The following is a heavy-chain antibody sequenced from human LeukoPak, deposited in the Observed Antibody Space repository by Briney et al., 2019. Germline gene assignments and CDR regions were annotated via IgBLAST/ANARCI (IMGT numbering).Heavy chain of an antibody. Sequence: SATLSLTCAVYGGSFSGYYWSWIRQTAGKGLEWIGRVSTSGSTNYNPSLKSRVTISLDTSKNQFSLKLTSVTAADTAVYYCATLPGGVTTPNPSWGQGTLVTVSS. CDR1: GGSFSGYY. D-gene: IGHD4-17*01. J-gene: IGHJ5*02. V-gene: IGHV4-59*10. CDR3: ATLPGGVTTPNPS. CDR2: VSTSGST.